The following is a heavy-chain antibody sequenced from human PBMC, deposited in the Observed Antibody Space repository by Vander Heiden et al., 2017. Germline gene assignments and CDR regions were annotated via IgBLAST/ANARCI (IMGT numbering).Heavy chain of an antibody. J-gene: IGHJ6*02. CDR1: GFTFAQYY. CDR2: INSDGSIT. V-gene: IGHV3-74*01. Sequence: EVQLVESGGGSVQPGGSRRLSCVGSGFTFAQYYIHWMRQAPGKGLVWVSNINSDGSITNYADSARGRFTISRDNARSTVYLQMNDLRAEDTAVYYCARGNYGMDVWGQGSTVTVSS. CDR3: ARGNYGMDV.